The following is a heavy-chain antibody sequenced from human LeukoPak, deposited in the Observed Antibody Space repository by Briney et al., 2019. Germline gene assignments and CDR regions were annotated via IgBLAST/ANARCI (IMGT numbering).Heavy chain of an antibody. CDR1: GFTFSSYS. CDR2: ISSSSSYI. Sequence: PGGSLRLSCAASGFTFSSYSMKWVRQAPGKGLEWVSSISSSSSYIYYADSVKGRFTISRDISKNTVDLQMNSLRAEDTAVYYCARTGSSSSWYFDYWGQGSLVTVSS. CDR3: ARTGSSSSWYFDY. D-gene: IGHD6-13*01. J-gene: IGHJ4*02. V-gene: IGHV3-21*04.